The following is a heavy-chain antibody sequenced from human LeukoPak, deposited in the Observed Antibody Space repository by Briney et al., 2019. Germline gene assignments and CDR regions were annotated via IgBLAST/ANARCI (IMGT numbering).Heavy chain of an antibody. V-gene: IGHV4-59*12. D-gene: IGHD3-16*01. CDR1: GGSISSYY. CDR3: ATRGGFYGMDV. Sequence: PSETLSLTCTVSGGSISSYYWTWIRQPPGKGLEWIGYIFYSGSTNYNPSLKSRVTLSVDTSKNQFSLKLSSVTAADTAVYYCATRGGFYGMDVWGQGTTVTVSS. J-gene: IGHJ6*02. CDR2: IFYSGST.